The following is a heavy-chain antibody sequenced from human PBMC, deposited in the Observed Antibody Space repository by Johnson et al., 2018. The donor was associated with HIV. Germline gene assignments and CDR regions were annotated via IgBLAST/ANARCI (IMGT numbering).Heavy chain of an antibody. Sequence: VQLVESGGSVVRPGGSLRLSCAASGFTFDDYAMHWVRQAPGKGLEWVAGISWDSGTRGYGDSVQGRFTISRDNAKKSLYLRMNSLRAEDTAVYYCATLSLIAAPDPFDIWGQGTMVTVSS. CDR1: GFTFDDYA. V-gene: IGHV3-9*01. J-gene: IGHJ3*02. CDR3: ATLSLIAAPDPFDI. D-gene: IGHD6-6*01. CDR2: ISWDSGTR.